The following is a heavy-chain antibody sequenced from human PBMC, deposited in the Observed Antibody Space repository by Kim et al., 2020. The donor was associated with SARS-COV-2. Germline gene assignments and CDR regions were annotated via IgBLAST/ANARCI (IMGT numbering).Heavy chain of an antibody. V-gene: IGHV3-73*01. CDR1: GFIFSDSF. D-gene: IGHD2-21*01. CDR3: FRREGWGGDKNVD. Sequence: GGSLRLSCEASGFIFSDSFVHWVRQVSGKGLEWLGRITSKTKNYATAYAAPVTGRFTISRDDSRKTSYLHMNNLRTEDTAVYYCFRREGWGGDKNVDWGQGTQVTVSS. CDR2: ITSKTKNYAT. J-gene: IGHJ4*02.